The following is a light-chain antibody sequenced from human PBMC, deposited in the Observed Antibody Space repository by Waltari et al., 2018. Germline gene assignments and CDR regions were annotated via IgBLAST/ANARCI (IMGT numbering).Light chain of an antibody. V-gene: IGKV3-15*01. CDR2: GAS. Sequence: EIVMTQSPATLSVSPGERATLSCRASQSVSSNLAWYQQKPGQAPRLLIYGASTRATGIPARFSGSGSGTEFTLTISSLQSEDFAVYHCQQYNNWPPELTFGGGTKVEIK. CDR1: QSVSSN. J-gene: IGKJ4*01. CDR3: QQYNNWPPELT.